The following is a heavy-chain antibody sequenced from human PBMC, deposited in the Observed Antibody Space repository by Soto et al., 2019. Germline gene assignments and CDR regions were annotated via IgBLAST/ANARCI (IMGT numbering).Heavy chain of an antibody. J-gene: IGHJ4*02. CDR1: GGSISSGGYY. V-gene: IGHV4-31*03. Sequence: QVQLQESGPGLVKPSQTLSLTCSVSGGSISSGGYYWSWIRQHPGKGLEWVGYIYYRGSTYYNPSQKRRVTITEDTSKNQYSLKLSSVTAADTAVYYCARRGNTVTTNWGQETLVTVSS. D-gene: IGHD4-17*01. CDR2: IYYRGST. CDR3: ARRGNTVTTN.